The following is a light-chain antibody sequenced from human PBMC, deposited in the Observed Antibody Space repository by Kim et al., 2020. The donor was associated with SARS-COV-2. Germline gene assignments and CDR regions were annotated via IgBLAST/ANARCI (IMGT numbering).Light chain of an antibody. V-gene: IGKV1-27*01. CDR3: QSYNSALLT. CDR1: QDISPY. J-gene: IGKJ4*01. Sequence: ASVGDRVTISCRASQDISPYLAWYQEKPGKVPKLLIHSTFSLELGVPSRFSGSGSGTDFTLTISSLQPEDVATYYCQSYNSALLTFGGGTKVDIK. CDR2: STF.